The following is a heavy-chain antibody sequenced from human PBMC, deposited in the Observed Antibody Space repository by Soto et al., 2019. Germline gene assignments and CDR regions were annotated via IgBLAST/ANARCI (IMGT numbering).Heavy chain of an antibody. CDR3: ARDGQWLPRDGLRSSYYFDY. Sequence: QVQLVESGGGVVQPGRSLRLSCAASGFNFSSYVMHWDRQAPGKGLEWVAVIWDDGGNKYYADSVKGRFTISRDNSKNTLYLQMNSLRAEDTAVYYCARDGQWLPRDGLRSSYYFDYWGQGTLVTVSS. CDR1: GFNFSSYV. D-gene: IGHD6-19*01. J-gene: IGHJ4*02. V-gene: IGHV3-33*01. CDR2: IWDDGGNK.